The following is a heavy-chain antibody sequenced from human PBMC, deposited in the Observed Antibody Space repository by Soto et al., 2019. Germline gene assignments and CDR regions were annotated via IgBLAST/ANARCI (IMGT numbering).Heavy chain of an antibody. CDR2: IWYDGSNK. CDR3: ARDQPGYCSSTSCYGGEGFDY. J-gene: IGHJ4*02. CDR1: GFTFSSYG. Sequence: QVQLVESGGGVVQPGRSLRLSCAASGFTFSSYGMHWVRQAPGEGLEWVAVIWYDGSNKYYADSVKGRFTISRDNSKNTLYLQMNSLRAEDTAVYYCARDQPGYCSSTSCYGGEGFDYWGQGTLVTVSS. D-gene: IGHD2-2*01. V-gene: IGHV3-33*01.